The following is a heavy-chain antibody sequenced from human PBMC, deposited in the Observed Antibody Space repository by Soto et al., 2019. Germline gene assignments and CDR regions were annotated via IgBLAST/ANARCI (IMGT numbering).Heavy chain of an antibody. J-gene: IGHJ4*02. CDR1: GFTFSTYA. CDR2: ISGSGGST. Sequence: GGLLRLSCAASGFTFSTYAMSWVRQAPGKGLEWVSAISGSGGSTYYADSVKGRFTISRDNSKNTLYLQMNSLRAEDTAVYYCAKDTLSYFDSSGYYYWNYWGQGTLVTVSS. D-gene: IGHD3-22*01. CDR3: AKDTLSYFDSSGYYYWNY. V-gene: IGHV3-23*01.